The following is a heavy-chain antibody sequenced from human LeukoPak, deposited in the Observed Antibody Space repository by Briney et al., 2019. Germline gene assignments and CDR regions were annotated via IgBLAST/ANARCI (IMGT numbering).Heavy chain of an antibody. CDR3: ARSGYDAFDI. CDR2: INPNSGGT. D-gene: IGHD3-3*01. Sequence: ASVKVSCKASGYTITSYGISWVRQAPGQGLEWMGWINPNSGGTNYAQKFQGRVTMTRDTSISTAYMELSRLRSDDTAVYYCARSGYDAFDIWGQGTMVTVSS. J-gene: IGHJ3*02. V-gene: IGHV1-2*02. CDR1: GYTITSYG.